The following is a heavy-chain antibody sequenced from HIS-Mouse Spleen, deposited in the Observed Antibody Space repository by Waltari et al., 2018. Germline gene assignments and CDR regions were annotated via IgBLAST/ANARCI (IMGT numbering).Heavy chain of an antibody. Sequence: QLQLQESGPGLVKPSETLSLTCTVSGGSISSSSYYWGWIRQPPGKGLEWIGRIYYSGNTYDNPALKSRVTISVDTSKNQFSLKLSSVTAADTAVYYCAREIPYSSSWYDWYFDLWGRGTLVTVSS. CDR3: AREIPYSSSWYDWYFDL. D-gene: IGHD6-13*01. V-gene: IGHV4-39*07. J-gene: IGHJ2*01. CDR1: GGSISSSSYY. CDR2: IYYSGNT.